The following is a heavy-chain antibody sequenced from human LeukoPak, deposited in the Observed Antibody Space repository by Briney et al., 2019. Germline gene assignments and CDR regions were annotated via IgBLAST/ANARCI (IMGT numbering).Heavy chain of an antibody. J-gene: IGHJ4*02. Sequence: ASVKVSCKASGYTFTGYYMHWVRQAPGQGLEWMGWINPNSGGTNYAQKFQGRVTMTRDTSISTAYMELSRLRSDDTAVYYCAISTVAGREYYFDYWGQGTLVTVSS. CDR2: INPNSGGT. CDR1: GYTFTGYY. CDR3: AISTVAGREYYFDY. V-gene: IGHV1-2*02. D-gene: IGHD6-19*01.